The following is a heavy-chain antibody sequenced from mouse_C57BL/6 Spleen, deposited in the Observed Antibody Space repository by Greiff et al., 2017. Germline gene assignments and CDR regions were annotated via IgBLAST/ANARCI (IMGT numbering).Heavy chain of an antibody. J-gene: IGHJ4*01. Sequence: VQLQQPGAELVMPGASVKLSCKASGYTFTSYWMHWVKQRPGQGLEWIGEIDPSDSYTNYNQKFKGKSTLTVDKSSSTAYMQLSSLTSEDSAVYYCASYSPIYYDYGWAMDYWGQGTSGTVSS. D-gene: IGHD2-4*01. V-gene: IGHV1-69*01. CDR2: IDPSDSYT. CDR1: GYTFTSYW. CDR3: ASYSPIYYDYGWAMDY.